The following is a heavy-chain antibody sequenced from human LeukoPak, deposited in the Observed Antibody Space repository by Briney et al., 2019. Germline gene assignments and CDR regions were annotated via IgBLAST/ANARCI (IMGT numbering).Heavy chain of an antibody. CDR3: AREAYCGGDCYSALDP. J-gene: IGHJ5*02. CDR2: ISSSGSTI. D-gene: IGHD2-21*02. Sequence: GGSLRPSCAASGFTFSDYYMSWIRQAPGKGLEWVSYISSSGSTIYYADSVKGRFTISRDNAKNSLYLQMNSLRAEDTAVYYCAREAYCGGDCYSALDPWGQGTLVTVSS. CDR1: GFTFSDYY. V-gene: IGHV3-11*01.